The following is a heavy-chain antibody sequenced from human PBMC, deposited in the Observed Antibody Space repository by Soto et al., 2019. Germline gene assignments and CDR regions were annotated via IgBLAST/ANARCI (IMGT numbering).Heavy chain of an antibody. CDR1: GGSFSGYY. Sequence: SETLSLTCAVYGGSFSGYYWSWIRQPPGKGLEWIGEINHGGSTNYNPSLKSRVTISVDRSKNQFSLKLSSVTAADTAVYYCARGGITMVRGVGAFDIWGQGTMVTVSS. CDR2: INHGGST. CDR3: ARGGITMVRGVGAFDI. V-gene: IGHV4-34*01. D-gene: IGHD3-10*01. J-gene: IGHJ3*02.